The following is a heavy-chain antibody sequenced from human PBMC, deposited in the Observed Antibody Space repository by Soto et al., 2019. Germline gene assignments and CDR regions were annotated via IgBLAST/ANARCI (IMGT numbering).Heavy chain of an antibody. CDR2: ISAYNGNT. CDR1: GYTFTSYG. CDR3: ARDFDYYDSSGYDRDAFDI. Sequence: ASVKVSCKASGYTFTSYGISWVRQAPGQGLEWMGWISAYNGNTNYAQKLQGRVTMTTDTSTSTAYMELRSLRSDDTAVYYCARDFDYYDSSGYDRDAFDIWGQGTMVTVSS. V-gene: IGHV1-18*01. J-gene: IGHJ3*02. D-gene: IGHD3-22*01.